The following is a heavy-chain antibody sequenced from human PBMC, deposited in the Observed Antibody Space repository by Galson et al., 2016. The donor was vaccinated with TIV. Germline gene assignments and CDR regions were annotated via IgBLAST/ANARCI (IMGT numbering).Heavy chain of an antibody. V-gene: IGHV3-15*01. CDR1: GFTFSKAW. CDR3: TTERSYGYNDH. D-gene: IGHD5-12*01. J-gene: IGHJ4*02. CDR2: IKSKSDAGTT. Sequence: SLRLSCAASGFTFSKAWMTWVRQAPGKGLEWVGRIKSKSDAGTTEYAAPVKGRFIISRDDSKGTLFLQMDSLRTEDTAMYYYTTERSYGYNDHWGQGTLVTVSS.